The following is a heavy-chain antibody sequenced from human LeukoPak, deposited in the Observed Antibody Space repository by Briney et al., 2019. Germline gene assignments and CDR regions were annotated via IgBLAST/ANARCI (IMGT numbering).Heavy chain of an antibody. CDR3: ASWGWRDIVVVPAATDAFDI. Sequence: SETLSLTCTVSGGSISSSSYYWGWIRQPPGKGLEWIGSIYYSGSTYYNPSLKSRVTISVDTSKNQFSLKLSSVTAADTAVYYCASWGWRDIVVVPAATDAFDIWGQGTMVTVSS. J-gene: IGHJ3*02. CDR2: IYYSGST. CDR1: GGSISSSSYY. V-gene: IGHV4-39*01. D-gene: IGHD2-2*01.